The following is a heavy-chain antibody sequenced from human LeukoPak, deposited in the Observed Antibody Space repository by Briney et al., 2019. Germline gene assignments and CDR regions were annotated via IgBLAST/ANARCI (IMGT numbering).Heavy chain of an antibody. Sequence: GESLRISCKGSGYSFTSYWISWVRPMPGKGLEWMGRIDPTDSYTKYSPSFQGHVTISADKSISTAYLHWRSLNASDTAVYYCARLSLGQPGDYWGQGTLVTVSS. CDR1: GYSFTSYW. CDR2: IDPTDSYT. J-gene: IGHJ4*02. V-gene: IGHV5-10-1*01. CDR3: ARLSLGQPGDY. D-gene: IGHD2/OR15-2a*01.